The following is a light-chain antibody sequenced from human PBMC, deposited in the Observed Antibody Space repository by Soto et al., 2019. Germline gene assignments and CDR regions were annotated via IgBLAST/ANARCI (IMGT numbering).Light chain of an antibody. CDR2: YNN. CDR3: SSYGGSKNVL. V-gene: IGLV1-47*02. Sequence: QSVLTQPPSASGTPGQRVTISCSGRSSNIGSNYVYWYQQLPGTAPKLLIYYNNQRPSGVPDRFSGSKSGTSASLAISGLRAEDEADYYCSSYGGSKNVLFGGGTKLTVL. CDR1: SSNIGSNY. J-gene: IGLJ2*01.